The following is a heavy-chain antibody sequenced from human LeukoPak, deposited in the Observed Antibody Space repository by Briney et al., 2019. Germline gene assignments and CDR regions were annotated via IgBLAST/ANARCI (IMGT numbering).Heavy chain of an antibody. J-gene: IGHJ4*02. CDR3: AKKSGYDYDFDY. D-gene: IGHD5-12*01. CDR1: GFTFSSYV. CDR2: ISGSGGIT. Sequence: GGSLRLSCAASGFTFSSYVMNWVRQTPGKGLEWVSVISGSGGITNYADSVKGGYTISRDNTKKTVYLQMNRLRDEDTAVYNCAKKSGYDYDFDYWGQGTLVTVSS. V-gene: IGHV3-23*01.